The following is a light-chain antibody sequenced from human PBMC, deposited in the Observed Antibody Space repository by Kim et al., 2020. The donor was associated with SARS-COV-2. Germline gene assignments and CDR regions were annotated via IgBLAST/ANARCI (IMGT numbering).Light chain of an antibody. Sequence: ASVGTRVTIPCRSSQDIRNDLGLYQQNPGGAPKRLIYGASSLQSWVPSRFSGSGSGTEFTLTISSLQPEDFAPYFCLQHNTYPITFGQGTRLEIK. J-gene: IGKJ5*01. CDR1: QDIRND. CDR3: LQHNTYPIT. V-gene: IGKV1-17*01. CDR2: GAS.